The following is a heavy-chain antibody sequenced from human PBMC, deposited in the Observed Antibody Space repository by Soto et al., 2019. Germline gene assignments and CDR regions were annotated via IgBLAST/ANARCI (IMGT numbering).Heavy chain of an antibody. CDR1: GYTFTVYY. CDR2: INPKSSGT. Sequence: ASVKVSCKVSGYTFTVYYMHWVRQAPGQGLEWMGWINPKSSGTMYPQKFQGRVTMTWDTSISTAYMALTRLRSDDTAVYYCARDLAKGGGSAGFDYWGQGTLVTVSS. D-gene: IGHD1-26*01. CDR3: ARDLAKGGGSAGFDY. V-gene: IGHV1-2*02. J-gene: IGHJ4*02.